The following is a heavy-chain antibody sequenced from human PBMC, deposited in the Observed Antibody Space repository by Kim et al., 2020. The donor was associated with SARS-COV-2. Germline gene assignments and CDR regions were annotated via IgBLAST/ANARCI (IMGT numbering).Heavy chain of an antibody. CDR2: VGGSGRNT. V-gene: IGHV3-23*01. J-gene: IGHJ4*02. Sequence: GGSLRLSCATSGFTFGSFVMNWVRQAPGKGLEWVSGVGGSGRNTYYADSVKGRFTISRDNSKSTLFLEMNSLRAEDTAVYYCAKSVVGAAAFDYWGQGT. CDR1: GFTFGSFV. CDR3: AKSVVGAAAFDY. D-gene: IGHD2-15*01.